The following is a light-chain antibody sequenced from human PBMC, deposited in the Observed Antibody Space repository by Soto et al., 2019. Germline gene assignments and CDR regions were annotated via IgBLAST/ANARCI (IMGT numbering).Light chain of an antibody. Sequence: DIQMTQSPPSLSASVGDRVSFTCRASQTISDLLNCCQHKPGKAPGLLIYGASTLQSGVPSGFSGGGSGTDFTPTIATLQREDFATYYCQQTYITPRTFGQGTKV. CDR2: GAS. CDR1: QTISDL. J-gene: IGKJ1*01. CDR3: QQTYITPRT. V-gene: IGKV1-39*01.